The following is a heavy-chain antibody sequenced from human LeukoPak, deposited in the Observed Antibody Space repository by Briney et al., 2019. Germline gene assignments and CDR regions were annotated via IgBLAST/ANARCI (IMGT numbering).Heavy chain of an antibody. J-gene: IGHJ4*02. CDR1: GGSISSSPYY. Sequence: SETLSLTCTVSGGSISSSPYYWSWIRQPPGKGLEWIGEINHSGSTNYNPSLKSRVTISVDTSKNQFSLKLSSVTAADTAVYYCARRLGLLWFGESPTNFDYWGQGTLVTVSS. D-gene: IGHD3-10*01. CDR3: ARRLGLLWFGESPTNFDY. CDR2: INHSGST. V-gene: IGHV4-39*07.